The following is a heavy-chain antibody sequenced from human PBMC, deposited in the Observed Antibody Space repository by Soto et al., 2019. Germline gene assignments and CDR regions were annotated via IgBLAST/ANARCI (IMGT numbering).Heavy chain of an antibody. V-gene: IGHV4-59*01. CDR2: IYYSGST. CDR1: GGSSSSYY. CDR3: ARAKVELWFGELLYTFDY. J-gene: IGHJ4*02. Sequence: SETLSLTCTVSGGSSSSYYWSWIRQPPGKGLEWIGYIYYSGSTNYNPSLKSRVTISVDTSKNQFSLKLSSVTAADTAVYYCARAKVELWFGELLYTFDYWGQGTLVTVSS. D-gene: IGHD3-10*01.